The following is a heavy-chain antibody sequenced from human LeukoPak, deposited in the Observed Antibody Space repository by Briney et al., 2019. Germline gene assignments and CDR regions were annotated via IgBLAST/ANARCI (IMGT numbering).Heavy chain of an antibody. D-gene: IGHD1-26*01. Sequence: GESLKISCKGSGYSFTTYWIAWVRQLPGRGLEWMGIISPDDSEIRYSPSFRGQVTISADKSTSTAYLQWSRLKASDTAIYYCARHEGSGSYYSYWGQGTLVTVSS. CDR2: ISPDDSEI. CDR1: GYSFTTYW. CDR3: ARHEGSGSYYSY. V-gene: IGHV5-51*01. J-gene: IGHJ4*02.